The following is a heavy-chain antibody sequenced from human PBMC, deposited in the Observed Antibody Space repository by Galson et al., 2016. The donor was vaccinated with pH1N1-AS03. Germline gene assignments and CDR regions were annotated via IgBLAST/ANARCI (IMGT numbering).Heavy chain of an antibody. D-gene: IGHD3-16*01. Sequence: SLRLSCAASAFPLRNYALRWVRQAPGRGLEWVSTLGSGGDTHYAGSVKGRFTISRDKSKNTMYLQMNSLRAEDTAIYYCTQGEGGGPDDDWGQGTLVTVSS. CDR3: TQGEGGGPDDD. V-gene: IGHV3-23*01. CDR1: AFPLRNYA. CDR2: LGSGGDT. J-gene: IGHJ4*02.